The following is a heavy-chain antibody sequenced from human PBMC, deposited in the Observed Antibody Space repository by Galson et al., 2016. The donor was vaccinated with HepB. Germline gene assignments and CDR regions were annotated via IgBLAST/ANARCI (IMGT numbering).Heavy chain of an antibody. CDR3: AREDPNIAVAALDY. J-gene: IGHJ4*02. D-gene: IGHD6-19*01. CDR1: GFTFSSYA. CDR2: LSGSGGST. Sequence: SLRLSCAASGFTFSSYAMSWVRQAPGKGLEWVSGLSGSGGSTYYADSVKGRFTISRDNSKNTLYLQMNSLRAEDTAVYYCAREDPNIAVAALDYWGQGTLVTVSS. V-gene: IGHV3-23*01.